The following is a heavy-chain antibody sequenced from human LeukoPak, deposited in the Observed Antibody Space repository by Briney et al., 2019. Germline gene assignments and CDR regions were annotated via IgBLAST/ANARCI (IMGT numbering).Heavy chain of an antibody. V-gene: IGHV3-21*01. J-gene: IGHJ4*02. CDR1: GFTFSSYS. Sequence: GGSLRLSCAASGFTFSSYSMNWVRQAPGKGLEWVSSISSSSSYIYYADSLKGRFTISRDNAKNSLYLQMNSLRAEDTAVYYCARDPLTYTWEPPSQGYYFDCWGQGTLVTVSS. D-gene: IGHD1-26*01. CDR2: ISSSSSYI. CDR3: ARDPLTYTWEPPSQGYYFDC.